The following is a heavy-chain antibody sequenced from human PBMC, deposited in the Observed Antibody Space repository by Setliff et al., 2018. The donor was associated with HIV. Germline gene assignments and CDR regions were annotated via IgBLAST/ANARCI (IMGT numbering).Heavy chain of an antibody. V-gene: IGHV3-53*01. CDR3: AKGSGFHDY. J-gene: IGHJ4*02. CDR1: GFSVGDNY. D-gene: IGHD6-19*01. Sequence: PGGSLRLSCEISGFSVGDNYMTWVRQTPKMGLEWVSLIYAAGATYYADSVEGRFTISRDTSTNTLHLQMHSLRADDTAVYYCAKGSGFHDYWGQGTRVTVSS. CDR2: IYAAGAT.